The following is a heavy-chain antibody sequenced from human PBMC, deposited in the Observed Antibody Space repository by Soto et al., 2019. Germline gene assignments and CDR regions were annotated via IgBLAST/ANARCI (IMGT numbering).Heavy chain of an antibody. Sequence: ASVKVSCKASGYTFTSYAMHWVRQAPGQRLEWMGWINAGNGNTKYSQKFQGRVTITRDTSASTAYMELSSLRSEDTAVYYCARAGGAVAGTRYYGMDVWGQGTTVTVSS. CDR3: ARAGGAVAGTRYYGMDV. CDR1: GYTFTSYA. V-gene: IGHV1-3*01. CDR2: INAGNGNT. J-gene: IGHJ6*02. D-gene: IGHD6-19*01.